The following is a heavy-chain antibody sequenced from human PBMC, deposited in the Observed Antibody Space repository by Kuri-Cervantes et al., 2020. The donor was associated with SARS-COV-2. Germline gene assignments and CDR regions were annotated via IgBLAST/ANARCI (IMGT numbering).Heavy chain of an antibody. CDR2: MNPNSGNT. D-gene: IGHD3-3*01. J-gene: IGHJ6*03. V-gene: IGHV1-8*02. Sequence: ASVKVSCKASGYTFTSYDINWVRQATGQGLEWMGWMNPNSGNTGYAQKFQGRVTMTRNTSISTAYMELSRLRSDDTAVYCCARGVFITNPPSYYYYMDVWGKGTTVTVSS. CDR3: ARGVFITNPPSYYYYMDV. CDR1: GYTFTSYD.